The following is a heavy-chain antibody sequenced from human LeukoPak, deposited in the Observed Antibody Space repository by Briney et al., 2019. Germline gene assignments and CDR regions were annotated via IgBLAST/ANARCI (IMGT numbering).Heavy chain of an antibody. CDR1: GGSISSYY. J-gene: IGHJ3*02. D-gene: IGHD3-9*01. V-gene: IGHV4-39*01. CDR3: ARHVFGYYDILTGYPGAFDI. CDR2: IYYSGST. Sequence: SETLSLTCTVSGGSISSYYWGWIRQPPGKGLEWIGSIYYSGSTYYNPSLKSRVTISVDTSKNQFSLKLSSVTAADTAVYYCARHVFGYYDILTGYPGAFDIWGQGTMVTVSS.